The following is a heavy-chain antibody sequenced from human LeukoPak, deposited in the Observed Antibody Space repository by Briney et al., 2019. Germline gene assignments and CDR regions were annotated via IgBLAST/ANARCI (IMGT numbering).Heavy chain of an antibody. J-gene: IGHJ4*02. V-gene: IGHV4-4*07. CDR1: GGSISSYY. Sequence: SETLSLTCTVSGGSISSYYWSWIRQPAGKGLEWVGRIYISGSTNYNPSLKSRVTMSVDTSNNQFSLKLTSVTAADTAVYYCARGNYYGSGVFDYWGQGTLLTVSS. CDR3: ARGNYYGSGVFDY. CDR2: IYISGST. D-gene: IGHD3-10*01.